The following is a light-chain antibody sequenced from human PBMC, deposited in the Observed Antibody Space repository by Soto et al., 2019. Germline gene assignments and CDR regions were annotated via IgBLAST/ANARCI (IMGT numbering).Light chain of an antibody. Sequence: QSALPQPASVSGSPGQSITISCTVTSSDFGNYQFVSWYQQHPGKVPKLILFEVSQRPSGVSGRFSGSKSGNTASLTISGLQAEDEADYYCCSFTSSNTHVFGTGTKVTVL. CDR2: EVS. J-gene: IGLJ1*01. CDR3: CSFTSSNTHV. CDR1: SSDFGNYQF. V-gene: IGLV2-23*02.